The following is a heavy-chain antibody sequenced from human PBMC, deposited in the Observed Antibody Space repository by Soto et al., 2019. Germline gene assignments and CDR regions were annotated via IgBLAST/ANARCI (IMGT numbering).Heavy chain of an antibody. CDR3: ARAAQWGGGIYLDY. CDR1: GGSISSGGYY. CDR2: IYYSGST. Sequence: QVQLQESGPGLVKPSQTLSLTCTVSGGSISSGGYYWSWIRQHPGKGLEWIGYIYYSGSTYYNPSLESRVTISVDTSKYQVSLKLSSVTAADTAVYYCARAAQWGGGIYLDYWGQGTLVTVSS. V-gene: IGHV4-31*03. D-gene: IGHD2-15*01. J-gene: IGHJ4*02.